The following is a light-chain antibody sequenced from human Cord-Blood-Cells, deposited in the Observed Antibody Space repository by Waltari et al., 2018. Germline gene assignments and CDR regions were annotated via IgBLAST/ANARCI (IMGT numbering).Light chain of an antibody. CDR2: WAS. Sequence: DIVMTQSPDSLAVSLGERPTINGKPSQRVLYSSNNKNYLDWYQQKPGQPHKLLICWASTRESGVADRFSGSGSGTDFTLTSSSLQAEDVAVYSCQQYSSTQFTFGPGTKVDIK. CDR1: QRVLYSSNNKNY. V-gene: IGKV4-1*01. CDR3: QQYSSTQFT. J-gene: IGKJ3*01.